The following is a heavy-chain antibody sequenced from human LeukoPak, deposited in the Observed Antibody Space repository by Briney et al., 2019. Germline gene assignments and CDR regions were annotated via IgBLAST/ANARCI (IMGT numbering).Heavy chain of an antibody. CDR3: VGGTSADY. J-gene: IGHJ4*02. Sequence: GGSLRLSCAASGFTFSSYEMHWVRQAPGKGLVWVSRISPDGRTTAYADSVKGRFTVSRDNAKNTLFLQMNSLRPEDTSLYYCVGGTSADYWGQGTLITVSS. CDR1: GFTFSSYE. CDR2: ISPDGRTT. V-gene: IGHV3-74*01. D-gene: IGHD4-23*01.